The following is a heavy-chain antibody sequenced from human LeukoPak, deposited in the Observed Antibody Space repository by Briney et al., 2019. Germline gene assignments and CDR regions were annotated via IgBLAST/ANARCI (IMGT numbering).Heavy chain of an antibody. D-gene: IGHD1-1*01. J-gene: IGHJ4*02. CDR3: ARDSRPTIQKADY. CDR1: GGTFSSYA. V-gene: IGHV1-69*06. CDR2: IIPIFGTA. Sequence: VASVKVSCKASGGTFSSYAISWVRQAPGQGLEWMGGIIPIFGTANYAQKFQGRVTITADKSTSTAYMELSSLRSEDTAVYYCARDSRPTIQKADYWGQGTLVTVSS.